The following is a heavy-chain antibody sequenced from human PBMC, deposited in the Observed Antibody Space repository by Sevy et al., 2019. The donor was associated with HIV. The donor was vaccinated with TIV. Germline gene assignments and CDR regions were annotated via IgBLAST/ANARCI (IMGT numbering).Heavy chain of an antibody. V-gene: IGHV1-18*01. Sequence: ASVKVSCKASGYTFTSYGISWVRQAPGQGLEWMGWISAYNGNTNYAQKLQGRVTMTTDTSTSTAYMGLRSLRSDDTAVYYCARGRGGDRPGYSSSWYWFDPWGQGTLVTVSS. CDR1: GYTFTSYG. J-gene: IGHJ5*02. CDR3: ARGRGGDRPGYSSSWYWFDP. D-gene: IGHD6-13*01. CDR2: ISAYNGNT.